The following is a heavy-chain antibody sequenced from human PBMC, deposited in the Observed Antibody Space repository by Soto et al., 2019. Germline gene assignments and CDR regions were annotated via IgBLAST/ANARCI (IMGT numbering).Heavy chain of an antibody. Sequence: GGSLRLSCEASGFSFSAYSMHWVRQAPGKGLEWVSSIGRRSDIYYADSVKGRFTISRDNAKNSVSLQMNSLRDEDTAVYYCAREETAWPLAYGLDVWGQGTTVTVSS. J-gene: IGHJ6*02. V-gene: IGHV3-21*01. CDR3: AREETAWPLAYGLDV. CDR2: IGRRSDI. D-gene: IGHD2-21*02. CDR1: GFSFSAYS.